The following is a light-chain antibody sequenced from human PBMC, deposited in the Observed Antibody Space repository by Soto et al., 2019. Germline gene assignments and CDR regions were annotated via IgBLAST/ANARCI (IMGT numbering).Light chain of an antibody. CDR2: DAS. V-gene: IGKV3-11*01. J-gene: IGKJ2*01. Sequence: EIVLTQSPATLSLSPGERGTFSCRASQSVNSNLAWYQQKPGQAPRLLIFDASNRATGIPARFSGSGSGTDFTLTISSLEPQDFAVYYCQQRSNWPPYTFGQGTKLEIK. CDR1: QSVNSN. CDR3: QQRSNWPPYT.